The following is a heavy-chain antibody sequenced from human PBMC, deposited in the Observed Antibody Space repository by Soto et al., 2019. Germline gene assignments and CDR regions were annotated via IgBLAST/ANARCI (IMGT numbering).Heavy chain of an antibody. CDR3: ARDGGTHYYDSSGYYYWDY. J-gene: IGHJ4*02. CDR2: IIPIFGTA. Sequence: QVQLVQSGAEVKKPGSSVKVSCKASGGTFSSYAISWVRQAPGQGLEWMGGIIPIFGTANYAQKFQGRVKITADESTSTAYMELSSLRSEDTAVYYCARDGGTHYYDSSGYYYWDYWGQGTLVTVSS. V-gene: IGHV1-69*01. CDR1: GGTFSSYA. D-gene: IGHD3-22*01.